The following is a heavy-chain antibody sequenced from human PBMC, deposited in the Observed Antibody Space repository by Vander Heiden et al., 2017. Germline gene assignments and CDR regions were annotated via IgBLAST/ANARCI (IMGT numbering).Heavy chain of an antibody. CDR3: AKDFTVTTEGFDY. CDR1: GFTFSSYG. V-gene: IGHV3-30*18. D-gene: IGHD4-17*01. Sequence: QVQLVESGGGVVQPGRSLRLSCAAAGFTFSSYGMPWVRQAPGKGLEWVAVISYDGSNKYYADSVKCRFTISRDNSKNTLYLQMNSLRAEDTAVYYCAKDFTVTTEGFDYWGQGTLVTVSS. CDR2: ISYDGSNK. J-gene: IGHJ4*02.